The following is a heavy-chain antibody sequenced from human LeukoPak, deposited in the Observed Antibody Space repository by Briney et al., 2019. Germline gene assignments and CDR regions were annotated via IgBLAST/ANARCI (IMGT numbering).Heavy chain of an antibody. V-gene: IGHV1-46*02. J-gene: IGHJ6*02. CDR3: ARATRNCGGGDCYTVPPQKNYGMDV. CDR1: GYTSNSYY. Sequence: ASVKVSCKASGYTSNSYYMHWVRQAPGQGLEWMGIINPSGGSTSYATKFQGRVTMTRDTSTSTVYMELSSLKSEDTAVYYCARATRNCGGGDCYTVPPQKNYGMDVWGQGTTVTVSS. CDR2: INPSGGST. D-gene: IGHD2-21*02.